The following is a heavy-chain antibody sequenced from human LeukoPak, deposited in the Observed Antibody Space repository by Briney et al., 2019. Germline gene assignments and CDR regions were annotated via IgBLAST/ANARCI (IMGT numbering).Heavy chain of an antibody. J-gene: IGHJ5*02. Sequence: GGSLRLSCAASGFDLSTYEMNWVRQAPGKGLEWIADTTISGHTKNYADSVKGRFSISRDNARTSLYLQMHSLRVEDTGVYYCARGDPHADLWGQGTLVTVSS. CDR1: GFDLSTYE. V-gene: IGHV3-48*03. D-gene: IGHD5-24*01. CDR3: ARGDPHADL. CDR2: TTISGHTK.